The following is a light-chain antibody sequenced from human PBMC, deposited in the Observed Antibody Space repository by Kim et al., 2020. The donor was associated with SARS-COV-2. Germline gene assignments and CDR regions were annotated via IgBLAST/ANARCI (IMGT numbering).Light chain of an antibody. Sequence: SSELTQDPAVSVALGQTVRITCQGDSLRSYYASWYQQKPGQAPVLVIYGKNNRPSGIPDRFSGSSSGNKASLTITGAQAEDEADYYCNSRDSSGNHLGVV. J-gene: IGLJ2*01. V-gene: IGLV3-19*01. CDR1: SLRSYY. CDR3: NSRDSSGNHLGVV. CDR2: GKN.